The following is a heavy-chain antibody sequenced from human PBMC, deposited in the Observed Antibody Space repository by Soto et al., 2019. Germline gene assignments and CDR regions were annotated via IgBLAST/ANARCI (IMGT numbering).Heavy chain of an antibody. V-gene: IGHV1-8*01. D-gene: IGHD2-2*01. CDR1: GYTFTNYD. CDR2: MNPNSGNT. Sequence: QVQLVQSGAEVKRPGASVKVSCKASGYTFTNYDINWVRQATGQGLEWMGWMNPNSGNTGYAQKFQGRITMTRNTSISTAYMELRSLRSEDTAVYYCTRLPYQRLLNYCGQGTLVTVYS. CDR3: TRLPYQRLLNY. J-gene: IGHJ4*02.